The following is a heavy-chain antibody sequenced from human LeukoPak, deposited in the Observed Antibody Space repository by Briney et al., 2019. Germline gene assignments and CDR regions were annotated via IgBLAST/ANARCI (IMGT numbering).Heavy chain of an antibody. V-gene: IGHV3-7*03. D-gene: IGHD4-17*01. CDR1: GFTFSSYA. Sequence: GGSLRLSCADSGFTFSSYAMSWVRQAPGKGLEWVANIKQDGSEKYYVDSVGGRFTISRDNAKNSLYLQMNSLRAEDTAVYYCAREFYGDYVDWGQGTLVTVSS. CDR2: IKQDGSEK. J-gene: IGHJ4*02. CDR3: AREFYGDYVD.